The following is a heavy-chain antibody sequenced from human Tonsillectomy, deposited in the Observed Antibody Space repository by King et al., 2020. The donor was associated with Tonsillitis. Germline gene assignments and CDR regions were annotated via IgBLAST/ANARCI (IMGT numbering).Heavy chain of an antibody. J-gene: IGHJ6*02. Sequence: VQLQESGPGLVKPSETLSLTCTVSGGSISSYYWSWIRQPPGKGLEWIGYIYYSGSTNYNPSLKSRVTISVETSKNQFSLKLSSVTAADPAVYYFARVLTSNWNDVNYYGMDVWGQGTTVTVSS. V-gene: IGHV4-59*01. CDR1: GGSISSYY. D-gene: IGHD1-1*01. CDR2: IYYSGST. CDR3: ARVLTSNWNDVNYYGMDV.